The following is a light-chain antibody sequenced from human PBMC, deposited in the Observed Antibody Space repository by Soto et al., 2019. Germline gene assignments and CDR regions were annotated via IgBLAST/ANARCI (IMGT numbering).Light chain of an antibody. J-gene: IGLJ2*01. V-gene: IGLV2-14*03. Sequence: ALTQPASVSGSPGQSITISCTGTSSDIGAYNFVSWYQQHPGKAPKLMLYDVNIRPSGVSNRFSGSKSGNTASRTISGLQAEDEADYYCTSWTTSTTMIFGGGTKVTVL. CDR3: TSWTTSTTMI. CDR2: DVN. CDR1: SSDIGAYNF.